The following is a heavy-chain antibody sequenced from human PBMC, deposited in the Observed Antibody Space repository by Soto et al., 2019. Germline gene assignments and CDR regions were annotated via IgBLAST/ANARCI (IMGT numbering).Heavy chain of an antibody. CDR3: ARDRLVFVDFGGMDV. V-gene: IGHV3-74*01. CDR1: GFTFRNYW. CDR2: ISSDGSNI. J-gene: IGHJ6*02. D-gene: IGHD3-10*02. Sequence: EVQLVESGGGLVQAGGSLRLSCAASGFTFRNYWMHWVRQVPGKGLVWVARISSDGSNINYADSVKGRFTISRENAKNTLHLQMNSLRAEDTAVYYCARDRLVFVDFGGMDVWGQGTTVTVSS.